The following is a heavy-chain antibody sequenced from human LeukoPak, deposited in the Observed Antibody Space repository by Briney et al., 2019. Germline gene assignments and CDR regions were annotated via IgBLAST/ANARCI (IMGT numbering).Heavy chain of an antibody. Sequence: GESLKISCKGSGYSFTSYWIAWVRQMPGKGLEWMGFIYPGDSDTRYSPSFQGQVTISADKSISTAYLHWSSLKASDTAMYYCARADSTSCFDYWGQGTLVTVSS. J-gene: IGHJ4*02. V-gene: IGHV5-51*01. CDR3: ARADSTSCFDY. CDR2: IYPGDSDT. CDR1: GYSFTSYW. D-gene: IGHD2-2*01.